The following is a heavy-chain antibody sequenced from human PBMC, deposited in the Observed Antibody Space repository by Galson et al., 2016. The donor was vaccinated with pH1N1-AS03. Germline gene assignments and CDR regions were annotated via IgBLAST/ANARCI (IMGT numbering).Heavy chain of an antibody. V-gene: IGHV2-5*02. Sequence: PALVKPTQTLTLTCTFSGFSLSTGGVHVAWIRQPTGKTLEWLELIFWDGKTRHSPSLGRRLTITKDTSKNQVVLRMTNMDPMDTATYYCARSTHVNEGLDYWGQGALVTVSS. CDR2: IFWDGKT. J-gene: IGHJ4*02. CDR1: GFSLSTGGVH. CDR3: ARSTHVNEGLDY. D-gene: IGHD2-8*01.